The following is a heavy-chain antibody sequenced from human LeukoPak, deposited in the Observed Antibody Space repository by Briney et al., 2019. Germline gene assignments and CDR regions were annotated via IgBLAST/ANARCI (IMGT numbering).Heavy chain of an antibody. Sequence: GGSLRLSCAASGFTFSSYSMNWVRQAPGKGLEWVSSISSSSSYIYYTDSAKGRFTISRDNAKNSLYLQMSSLRVEDTAVYYCTRDPRHLDSWGQGTLVTVSS. CDR3: TRDPRHLDS. V-gene: IGHV3-21*01. CDR1: GFTFSSYS. J-gene: IGHJ4*02. D-gene: IGHD6-6*01. CDR2: ISSSSSYI.